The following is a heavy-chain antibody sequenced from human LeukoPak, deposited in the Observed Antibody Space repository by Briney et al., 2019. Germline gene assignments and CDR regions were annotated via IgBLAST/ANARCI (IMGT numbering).Heavy chain of an antibody. Sequence: PGGSLRLSCAASGFTFSSYSMNWVRQAPEKGLEWVSSISSSSSYIYYADSVKGRFTISRDNAKNSLYLQMNSLRAEDTAVYYCARASVDYFDYWGQGTLVTVSS. V-gene: IGHV3-21*01. CDR1: GFTFSSYS. CDR2: ISSSSSYI. CDR3: ARASVDYFDY. J-gene: IGHJ4*02.